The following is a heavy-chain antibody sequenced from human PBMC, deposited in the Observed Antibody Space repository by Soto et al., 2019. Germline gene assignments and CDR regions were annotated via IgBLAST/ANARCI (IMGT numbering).Heavy chain of an antibody. J-gene: IGHJ4*02. D-gene: IGHD2-21*01. CDR2: IWHDGSKK. CDR1: GFTLSSYG. V-gene: IGHV3-33*01. CDR3: ARDRGSDDPIDY. Sequence: QVQLVESGGGVVQPGRSLRLSCGASGFTLSSYGMHWVRQAPGKGLEWVAVIWHDGSKKYYADSVKGRFTISRDNSKITLDLQMNNLRAEDTAVYYCARDRGSDDPIDYWGQGTLVTVSS.